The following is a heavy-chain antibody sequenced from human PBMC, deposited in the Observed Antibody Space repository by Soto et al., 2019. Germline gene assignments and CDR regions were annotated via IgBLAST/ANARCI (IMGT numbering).Heavy chain of an antibody. Sequence: LGESLKISCKGSGYSFTRYWISWVRQMPGKGLEWMGRIDPSDSYTNYSPSFQGHVTISADKSISTAYLQWSSLKASDTAMYYCARSIRFLAWFPMGWFDPWGQGPLVTVSS. J-gene: IGHJ5*02. CDR3: ARSIRFLAWFPMGWFDP. CDR1: GYSFTRYW. V-gene: IGHV5-10-1*01. D-gene: IGHD3-3*01. CDR2: IDPSDSYT.